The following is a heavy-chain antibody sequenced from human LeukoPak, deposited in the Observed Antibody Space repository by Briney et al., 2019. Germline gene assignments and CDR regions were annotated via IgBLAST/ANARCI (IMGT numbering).Heavy chain of an antibody. CDR2: INPNSGGT. Sequence: ASVKVSCKASGYIFTGYYMHWVRQAPGQGLEWMGWINPNSGGTNYAPKFQGRVTMTRDTSISTAYMELSRLRSDDTAVYYCARHGFYYDSSGYLGLWGQGAMVTVSS. V-gene: IGHV1-2*02. D-gene: IGHD3-22*01. CDR1: GYIFTGYY. J-gene: IGHJ4*02. CDR3: ARHGFYYDSSGYLGL.